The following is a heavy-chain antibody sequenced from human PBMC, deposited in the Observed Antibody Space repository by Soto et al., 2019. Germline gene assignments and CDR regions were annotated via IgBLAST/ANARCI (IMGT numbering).Heavy chain of an antibody. CDR2: IGTAGDT. CDR1: GFTFSSYD. Sequence: PGGYLRLSCAASGFTFSSYDMHWVRQATGKGLEWVSAIGTAGDTYYPGSVKGRFTISRENAKNSLYLQMNSLRAEDTAVYYCECVQGYSYGYYLLSFCGQRTLVTGSS. J-gene: IGHJ4*02. V-gene: IGHV3-13*01. CDR3: ECVQGYSYGYYLLSF. D-gene: IGHD5-18*01.